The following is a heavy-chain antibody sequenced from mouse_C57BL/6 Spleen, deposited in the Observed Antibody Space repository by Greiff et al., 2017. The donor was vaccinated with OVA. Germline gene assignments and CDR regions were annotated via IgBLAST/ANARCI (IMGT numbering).Heavy chain of an antibody. CDR1: GYTFTDYA. CDR2: ISTYYGDA. J-gene: IGHJ2*01. D-gene: IGHD2-5*01. CDR3: ARSGLYSNYWGY. V-gene: IGHV1-67*01. Sequence: QVHVKQSGPELVRPGVSVKISCKGSGYTFTDYAMHWVKQSHAKSLEWIGVISTYYGDASYNQKFKDKATLTADKSSSTAYMQLSSLTSEDSAVYFCARSGLYSNYWGYWGQGTTLTVSS.